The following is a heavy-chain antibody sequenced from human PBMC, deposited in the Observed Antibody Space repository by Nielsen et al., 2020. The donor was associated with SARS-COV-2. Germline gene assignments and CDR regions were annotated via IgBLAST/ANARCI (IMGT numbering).Heavy chain of an antibody. V-gene: IGHV4-31*03. J-gene: IGHJ6*02. CDR2: IYFTGRT. CDR3: AREASGYDHYKYGMDV. CDR1: GASIRSGGYF. D-gene: IGHD5-12*01. Sequence: SETLSLTCTVSGASIRSGGYFWSWIRQQPGKGLEWIGYIYFTGRTSYNPSLKSRVAMSVDTSKNQFSLDLKSVAPADTAVYYCAREASGYDHYKYGMDVWGLGATVTVSS.